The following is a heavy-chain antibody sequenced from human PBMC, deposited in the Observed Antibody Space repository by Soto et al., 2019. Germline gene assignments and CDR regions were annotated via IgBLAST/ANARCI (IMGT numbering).Heavy chain of an antibody. CDR2: IYYSGST. CDR1: GGSVSSGSYY. V-gene: IGHV4-61*01. D-gene: IGHD1-26*01. Sequence: QVQLQESGPGLVKPSETLSLTCTVSGGSVSSGSYYWSWIRQPPGKGLEWIWYIYYSGSTNYNPSLKSRVTISVDTSKNQFSLKLSSVTAADTAVYYCARGGVGAISDYWGQGTLVTVSS. CDR3: ARGGVGAISDY. J-gene: IGHJ4*02.